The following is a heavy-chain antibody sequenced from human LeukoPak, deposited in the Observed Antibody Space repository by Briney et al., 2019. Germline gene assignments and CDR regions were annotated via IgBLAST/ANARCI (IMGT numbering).Heavy chain of an antibody. V-gene: IGHV3-7*01. CDR1: GFTFSSYS. D-gene: IGHD3-3*01. Sequence: GGSLRLSCAASGFTFSSYSMNWVRQAPGKGLEWVANIKQDGSEKYYVDSVKGRFTISRDNAKNSLYLQMNSLRAEDTAVYYCARDVRYYDFWSGYYTGRDYYGMDVWGQGTTVTVSS. J-gene: IGHJ6*02. CDR2: IKQDGSEK. CDR3: ARDVRYYDFWSGYYTGRDYYGMDV.